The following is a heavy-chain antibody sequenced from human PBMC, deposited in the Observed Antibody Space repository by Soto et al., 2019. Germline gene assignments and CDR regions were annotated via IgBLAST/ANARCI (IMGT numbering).Heavy chain of an antibody. CDR1: GYSFTSYG. J-gene: IGHJ4*02. V-gene: IGHV1-18*01. CDR3: AGHTGVRGLFDS. D-gene: IGHD3-10*01. CDR2: VSTYTGDT. Sequence: QVQLVQSGAEVKNLGASVKVSCKASGYSFTSYGISWVRQAPGQGLEWMGWVSTYTGDTNYIQKLQPRVSVTTDTPTTTAYMELRSLRADDTAVYYCAGHTGVRGLFDSWGQGTLVTVSS.